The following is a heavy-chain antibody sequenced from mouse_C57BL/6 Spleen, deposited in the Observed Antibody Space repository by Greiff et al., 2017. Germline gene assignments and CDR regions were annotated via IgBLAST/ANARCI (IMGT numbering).Heavy chain of an antibody. J-gene: IGHJ2*01. Sequence: QAQLQQPGAKLVKPGASVKLSCKASGYTFTRYWMRWVKRRPGQGLAWIGMFHPNSGSTNYNEKFKSKATLTVDKSSSTAYMQLSSLTSEDSAVYYCATGGRDYFDYWGQGTTLTVSS. V-gene: IGHV1-64*01. D-gene: IGHD6-1*01. CDR1: GYTFTRYW. CDR3: ATGGRDYFDY. CDR2: FHPNSGST.